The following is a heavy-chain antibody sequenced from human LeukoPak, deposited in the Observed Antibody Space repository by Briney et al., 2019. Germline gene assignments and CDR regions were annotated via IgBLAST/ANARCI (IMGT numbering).Heavy chain of an antibody. D-gene: IGHD6-13*01. V-gene: IGHV3-30-3*01. Sequence: GGSLRLSCAASGFTFSSYAMHWVRQAPGKGLEWVAVISYDGSNKYYADSVKGRFTISRDNSKNTLYLQMNSLRAEDTAVYYCARGALLRSSWSDHWGQGTLVTVSS. CDR2: ISYDGSNK. CDR3: ARGALLRSSWSDH. J-gene: IGHJ5*02. CDR1: GFTFSSYA.